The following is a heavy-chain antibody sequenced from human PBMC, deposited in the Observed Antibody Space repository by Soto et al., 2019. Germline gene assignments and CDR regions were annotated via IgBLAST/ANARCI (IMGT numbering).Heavy chain of an antibody. V-gene: IGHV4-59*08. CDR3: ARQGFGPLHGLVDV. J-gene: IGHJ6*02. D-gene: IGHD3-10*01. CDR1: GSSINSYY. Sequence: QVQLQESGPGLVKPSETLSLSCTVSGSSINSYYWSWIRQSPGKRMEWIGYVHHSWGSSYNPSLQSRVAISLDTSKSQFSLKVTSVTATDTAVYYCARQGFGPLHGLVDVWGQGTTVTVSS. CDR2: VHHSWGS.